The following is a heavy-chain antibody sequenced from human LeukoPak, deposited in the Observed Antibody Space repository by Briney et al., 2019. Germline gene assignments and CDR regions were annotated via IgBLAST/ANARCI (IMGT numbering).Heavy chain of an antibody. CDR1: GFTFSSYG. CDR3: AMCIAAAATRRDYYYYGMDV. J-gene: IGHJ6*04. CDR2: IWYDGSNK. V-gene: IGHV3-33*01. Sequence: GRSLRLSCAASGFTFSSYGMHWVRQAPGKGLEWVAVIWYDGSNKYYADSVKGRFTISRDNSKNTLYLQMNSLRAEDTAVYYCAMCIAAAATRRDYYYYGMDVWGKGTTVTVSS. D-gene: IGHD6-13*01.